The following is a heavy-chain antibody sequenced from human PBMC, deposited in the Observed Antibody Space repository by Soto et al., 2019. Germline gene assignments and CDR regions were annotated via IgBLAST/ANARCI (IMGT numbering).Heavy chain of an antibody. CDR3: ARSSAVITTLDYFDY. D-gene: IGHD3-22*01. J-gene: IGHJ4*02. Sequence: QLQLQESGPGLVKPSETLSLTCTVSGGSISGSSYYWGWIRQPPGKGLEWIGSIYYSGSTYYNPSLKSRVTISVDTSKNQFSLKLSSVTAADTAVYYCARSSAVITTLDYFDYWGQGTLVTVSS. CDR1: GGSISGSSYY. V-gene: IGHV4-39*01. CDR2: IYYSGST.